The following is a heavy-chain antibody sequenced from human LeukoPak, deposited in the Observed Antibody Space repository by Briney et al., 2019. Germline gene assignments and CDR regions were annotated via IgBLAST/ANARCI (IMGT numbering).Heavy chain of an antibody. Sequence: GASVKVSCKASGYTFTSYAISWVRQAPGQGLEWMGGIIPIFGTANYAQKFQGRVTITADESTSTAYMELSSLRSEDTAVYYCAGTVTTRGNWFDPWGQGTLVTVSS. V-gene: IGHV1-69*13. J-gene: IGHJ5*02. CDR1: GYTFTSYA. CDR2: IIPIFGTA. CDR3: AGTVTTRGNWFDP. D-gene: IGHD4-17*01.